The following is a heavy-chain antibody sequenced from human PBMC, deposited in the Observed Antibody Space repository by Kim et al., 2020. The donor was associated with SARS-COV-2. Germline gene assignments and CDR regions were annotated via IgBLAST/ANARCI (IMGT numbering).Heavy chain of an antibody. V-gene: IGHV3-53*04. J-gene: IGHJ6*02. D-gene: IGHD1-1*01. CDR1: GFTVSSNY. Sequence: GGSLRLSCAASGFTVSSNYMSWVRQAPGKGLEWVSVIYSGGSTYYADSVKGRFTISRHNSKNTLYLQMNSLRAEDTAVYYCARYGRVKYNPTTGYYYGMDVWGQGTTVTVSS. CDR3: ARYGRVKYNPTTGYYYGMDV. CDR2: IYSGGST.